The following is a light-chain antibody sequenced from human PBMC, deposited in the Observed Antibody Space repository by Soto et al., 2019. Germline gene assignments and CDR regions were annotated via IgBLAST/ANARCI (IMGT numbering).Light chain of an antibody. CDR1: ISDIGSYHY. V-gene: IGLV2-14*01. CDR3: VSYIESSLTHWV. CDR2: EVT. J-gene: IGLJ3*02. Sequence: QSALTQPASVSGSLGQSITISCTGTISDIGSYHYVSWYQHHPGKAPKLIIYEVTNRPSGVSNRFSGSKSGNTASLTISGLQAEDEADYYCVSYIESSLTHWVFGGGTKLTVL.